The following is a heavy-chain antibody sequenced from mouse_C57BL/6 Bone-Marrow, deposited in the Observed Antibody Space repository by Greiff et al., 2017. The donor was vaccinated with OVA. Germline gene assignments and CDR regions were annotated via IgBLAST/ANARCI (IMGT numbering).Heavy chain of an antibody. CDR3: ARRGTTVVAKGYWYFDV. V-gene: IGHV5-6*02. J-gene: IGHJ1*03. D-gene: IGHD1-1*01. Sequence: EVMLVESGGDLVKPGGSLKLSCAASGFTFSSYGMSWVRQTPDKRLEWVATISSGGSYTYYPDSVKGRFTISRDNAKNTLYLQMSSLKSEDTAMEYCARRGTTVVAKGYWYFDVWGTGTTVTVSS. CDR2: ISSGGSYT. CDR1: GFTFSSYG.